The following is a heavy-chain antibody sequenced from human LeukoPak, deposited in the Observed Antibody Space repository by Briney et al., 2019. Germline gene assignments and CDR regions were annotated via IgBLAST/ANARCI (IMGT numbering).Heavy chain of an antibody. D-gene: IGHD2-2*01. CDR3: ARWYCISDTCYHMHV. CDR1: GDSICNNY. Sequence: SETLSLTCTASGDSICNNYWSWIRPPPGKGLEWIGYIHYSGRNRYNPPLRSRVTTSVDTSKNQFSLKVSSVIDADTGVYFCARWYCISDTCYHMHVWGKGTMVPVFS. J-gene: IGHJ6*03. CDR2: IHYSGRN. V-gene: IGHV4-59*01.